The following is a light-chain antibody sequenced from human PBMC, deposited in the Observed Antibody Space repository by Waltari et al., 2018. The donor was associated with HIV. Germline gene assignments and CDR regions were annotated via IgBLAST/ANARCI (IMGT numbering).Light chain of an antibody. CDR3: CSYAGSYTYV. V-gene: IGLV2-11*01. CDR2: DVS. J-gene: IGLJ1*01. Sequence: QSALTQPRSVSGSPGQSVTISCTGTSSDVGGYNYVSWYQQHPGKAPKVRIYDVSKRASGVPDRFSGSKSGNTASLTSSGLQAEDEADYYCCSYAGSYTYVFGTGTKVTVL. CDR1: SSDVGGYNY.